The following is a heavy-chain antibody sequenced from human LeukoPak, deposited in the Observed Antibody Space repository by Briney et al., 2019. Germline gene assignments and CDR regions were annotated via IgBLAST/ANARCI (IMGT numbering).Heavy chain of an antibody. J-gene: IGHJ4*02. D-gene: IGHD3-16*01. CDR3: ARDDYLGY. V-gene: IGHV3-7*05. Sequence: GGSLRLSCAASGFAFTGYWMAWVRQAPGRGLEWVAHITQDGNAKNYVDPVKGRFTISRDNAKNSVYLQLDTLRAEDTAVYFCARDDYLGYWGQGTLVTVSS. CDR1: GFAFTGYW. CDR2: ITQDGNAK.